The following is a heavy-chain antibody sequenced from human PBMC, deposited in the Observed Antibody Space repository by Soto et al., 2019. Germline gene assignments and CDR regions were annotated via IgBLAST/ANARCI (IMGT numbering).Heavy chain of an antibody. CDR2: IKSRADGGTA. V-gene: IGHV3-15*01. CDR3: ASLGGNLGAFDY. CDR1: GFTFSNAW. J-gene: IGHJ4*01. D-gene: IGHD3-16*01. Sequence: EVQLVESGGGLVKPGGSLRLSCAASGFTFSNAWMSWVRQAPGKGLEWVGRIKSRADGGTADHAAPVKGRFAISRDDSKNTLYLQMNSLKTEDTAVYYCASLGGNLGAFDYWGHVTLVTVSS.